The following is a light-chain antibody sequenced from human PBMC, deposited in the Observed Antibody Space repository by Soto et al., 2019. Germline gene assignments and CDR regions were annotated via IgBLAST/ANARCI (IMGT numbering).Light chain of an antibody. Sequence: QSVLTHPPSVSAAPGQRVTISCSGSSSNIGTTYVSWYQQLPGTVPKLLMYENNKRPSGIPDRFSGSKSATSATLDITGLQTGDEADSYCGAWADSVTTYVLGTGTNVTVL. J-gene: IGLJ1*01. CDR1: SSNIGTTY. CDR2: ENN. V-gene: IGLV1-51*02. CDR3: GAWADSVTTYV.